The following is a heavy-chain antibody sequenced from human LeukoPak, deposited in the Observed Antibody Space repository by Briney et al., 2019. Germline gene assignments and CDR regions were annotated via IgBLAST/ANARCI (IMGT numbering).Heavy chain of an antibody. J-gene: IGHJ6*03. CDR3: ETTLLRASTYMDV. V-gene: IGHV3-23*01. Sequence: PGGSLRLSCAASGFTFSSYVMGWVRQAPGKGLEWVSGISGSGGSTYYADSVKGRFTISRDNSKNTLYLQMKSLRPEDTAVYYCETTLLRASTYMDVWGKGTTVTVSS. D-gene: IGHD1-1*01. CDR1: GFTFSSYV. CDR2: ISGSGGST.